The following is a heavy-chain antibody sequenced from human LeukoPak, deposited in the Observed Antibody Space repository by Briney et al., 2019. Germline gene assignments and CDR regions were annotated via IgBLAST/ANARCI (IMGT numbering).Heavy chain of an antibody. Sequence: GGSLRLSCAASGFTFSSYGMHWVRQAPGKGLEWVAFIRYDGSNKYYADSVKGRFTISRDNSKNTLYLQMNSLRAEDTAVYYCARGSWYPSYFDYWGQGTLVTVSS. CDR2: IRYDGSNK. V-gene: IGHV3-30*02. CDR1: GFTFSSYG. CDR3: ARGSWYPSYFDY. J-gene: IGHJ4*02. D-gene: IGHD3-16*01.